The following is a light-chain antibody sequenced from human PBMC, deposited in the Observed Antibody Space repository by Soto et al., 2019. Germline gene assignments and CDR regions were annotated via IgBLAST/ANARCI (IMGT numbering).Light chain of an antibody. J-gene: IGKJ4*01. V-gene: IGKV3-11*01. CDR2: DAS. Sequence: EIVLTQSPATLSLSPGERATLSCRASQSVSSYLAWYQQKPGQAPMLLIYDASNRATGIPARFSGSGSGTDFTLTITSLEPEDFAVYYCQHRSNWPSTFGGGTKVEIK. CDR1: QSVSSY. CDR3: QHRSNWPST.